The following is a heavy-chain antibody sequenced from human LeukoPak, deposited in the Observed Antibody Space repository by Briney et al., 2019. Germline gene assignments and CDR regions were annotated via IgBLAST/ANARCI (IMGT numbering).Heavy chain of an antibody. V-gene: IGHV3-7*01. CDR2: IKPDGSET. CDR1: GFSFSEYW. J-gene: IGHJ4*02. D-gene: IGHD4/OR15-4a*01. Sequence: GGSLRLSCAASGFSFSEYWMSWVRQAPGKGLEWVANIKPDGSETYYLASVRGRFSISRDNAKNSLYLEMNSLRAEDTAMYYCARHPLIMVGDGDFDYWGQGTLVTVSS. CDR3: ARHPLIMVGDGDFDY.